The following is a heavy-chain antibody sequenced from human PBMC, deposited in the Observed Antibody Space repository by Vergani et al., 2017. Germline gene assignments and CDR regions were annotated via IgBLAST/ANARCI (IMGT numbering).Heavy chain of an antibody. CDR1: GFTFRSYW. Sequence: EVQLVESGGGLVQPGGSLRLSCAASGFTFRSYWMHWVRQAPGKGLVWVSRINSDGSSASYADSVKGRFTISRDNARNTLYLQMNSLRAEDTAVYYCAKRAEDIVVVPAAIAPYYYYYMDVWGKGTTVTVSS. D-gene: IGHD2-2*02. CDR2: INSDGSSA. V-gene: IGHV3-74*01. J-gene: IGHJ6*03. CDR3: AKRAEDIVVVPAAIAPYYYYYMDV.